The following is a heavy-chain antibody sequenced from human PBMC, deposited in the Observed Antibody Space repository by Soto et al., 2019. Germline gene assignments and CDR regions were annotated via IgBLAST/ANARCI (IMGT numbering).Heavy chain of an antibody. V-gene: IGHV3-53*01. CDR1: GFTVSSNY. D-gene: IGHD2-2*02. Sequence: GGSLRLSCAASGFTVSSNYMSWVRQAPGKGLEWVSVIYSGGSTYYADSVKGRVTISRDNSKNTLYLQMNSLRAEDTAVYYCARGYCSSTSCYTGDAFDIWGQGTMVTVSS. CDR3: ARGYCSSTSCYTGDAFDI. J-gene: IGHJ3*02. CDR2: IYSGGST.